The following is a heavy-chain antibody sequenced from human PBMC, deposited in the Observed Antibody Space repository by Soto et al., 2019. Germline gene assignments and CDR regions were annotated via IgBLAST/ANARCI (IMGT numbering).Heavy chain of an antibody. Sequence: EVQLVESGGGLVQPGGSLRLSCAASGFTFSSYWMHWVRQAPGKGLVWVSRINSDGSSTSYADSVKGRFTISRDNAKNTLYLQMNSLRAEDTAVYYCARDHHYDFWSGYGWFDPWGQGTLVTVSS. CDR1: GFTFSSYW. V-gene: IGHV3-74*01. CDR2: INSDGSST. CDR3: ARDHHYDFWSGYGWFDP. D-gene: IGHD3-3*01. J-gene: IGHJ5*02.